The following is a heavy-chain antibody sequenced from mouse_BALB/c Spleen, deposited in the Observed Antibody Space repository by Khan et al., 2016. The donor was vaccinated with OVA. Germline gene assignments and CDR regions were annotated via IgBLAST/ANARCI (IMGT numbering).Heavy chain of an antibody. V-gene: IGHV5-9*02. D-gene: IGHD2-10*01. CDR1: GFAFNSYD. Sequence: EVKLLESGGGLVKPGGSLKLSCAASGFAFNSYDMSWVRQTPEKRLEWVATISSTGTYTYYPDSVKGRFTISRDNARNTLCLQMSSLRSEDTALYYCTRPSYYGNPWFTYWCHGTLVTVFA. CDR2: ISSTGTYT. CDR3: TRPSYYGNPWFTY. J-gene: IGHJ3*01.